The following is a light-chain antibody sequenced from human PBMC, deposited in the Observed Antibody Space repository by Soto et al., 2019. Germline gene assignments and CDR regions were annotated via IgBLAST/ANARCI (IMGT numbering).Light chain of an antibody. J-gene: IGKJ1*01. V-gene: IGKV3-11*01. CDR1: QSVSSY. CDR3: QQRSI. Sequence: EIVLTQSPATLSLSPGERATLSCRASQSVSSYLAWYQQKPGQAPRLLIYDASNRATGIPARFSGSGSVTDFTPTISSLDPQDFAVYYCQQRSIFGPGIKVDIK. CDR2: DAS.